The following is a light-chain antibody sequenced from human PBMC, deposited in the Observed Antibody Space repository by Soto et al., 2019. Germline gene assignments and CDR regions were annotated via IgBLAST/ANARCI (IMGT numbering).Light chain of an antibody. CDR2: DVS. CDR3: CSSAGSSTVI. CDR1: SRDVGAYNY. V-gene: IGLV2-11*01. Sequence: QSALTQPRSVSGSPGQSVTISCTGTSRDVGAYNYVSWYQQHPGKAPKLIIYDVSKWPSGVPDRFSGSKSGNTASLTISGLQAEDEADCYCCSSAGSSTVIFGGGTKLTVL. J-gene: IGLJ2*01.